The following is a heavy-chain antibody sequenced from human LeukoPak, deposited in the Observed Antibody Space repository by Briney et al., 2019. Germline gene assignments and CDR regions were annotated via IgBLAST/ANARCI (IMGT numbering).Heavy chain of an antibody. J-gene: IGHJ4*02. CDR3: AREISQLLRSFEY. Sequence: SETLSLTCAVYGGSFSGYYWSWIRQPPGKGLVCIGEINHSGSTNYNPSLKSRVTISVDTSKNQFSLKLSSVTAPDTAVYYCAREISQLLRSFEYWGQGTRVTVSS. V-gene: IGHV4-34*01. CDR1: GGSFSGYY. CDR2: INHSGST. D-gene: IGHD2-2*01.